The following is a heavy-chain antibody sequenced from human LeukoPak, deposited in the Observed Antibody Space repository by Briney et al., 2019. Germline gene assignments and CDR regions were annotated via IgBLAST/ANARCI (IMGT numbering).Heavy chain of an antibody. D-gene: IGHD2-2*01. V-gene: IGHV4-4*07. CDR3: ARGDSSTSGAAYYYYYMDV. CDR2: IYPSGTT. J-gene: IGHJ6*03. CDR1: GGSISSSY. Sequence: SETLSLTCIVSGGSISSSYWSWIRQPAGKGLEWLGRIYPSGTTNYNPSLKRRVTMSVDTSKSQFSLKVSSVTAADTAVYYCARGDSSTSGAAYYYYYMDVWGKGTTVTVS.